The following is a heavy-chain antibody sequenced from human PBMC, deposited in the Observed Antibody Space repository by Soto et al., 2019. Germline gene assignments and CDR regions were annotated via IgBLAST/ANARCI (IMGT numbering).Heavy chain of an antibody. CDR2: FSVSGDST. J-gene: IGHJ4*02. Sequence: PGGSLRLSCEASGFTFSNYAMSWVRQAPGKGLEWVSTFSVSGDSTYYADSVKGRFTISRDNSKNTLYLQMNSLRAEDTAVYYCARGITMIIVVITTLTGAFDYWGQGTLVTVSS. V-gene: IGHV3-23*01. D-gene: IGHD3-22*01. CDR3: ARGITMIIVVITTLTGAFDY. CDR1: GFTFSNYA.